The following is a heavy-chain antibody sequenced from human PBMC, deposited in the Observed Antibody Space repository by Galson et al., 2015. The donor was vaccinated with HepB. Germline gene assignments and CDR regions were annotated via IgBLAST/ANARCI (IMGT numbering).Heavy chain of an antibody. V-gene: IGHV3-73*01. D-gene: IGHD3-16*01. Sequence: SLRLSCAASRFPFSGSAIHWVRQASGKGLEWLGRIRSKADTYATVYAASVKGRFTISRDDSKNTAYLQMDSLKTEDTGVYFCARRSRTLGFDYWGQGTLVIVSS. CDR3: ARRSRTLGFDY. J-gene: IGHJ4*02. CDR1: RFPFSGSA. CDR2: IRSKADTYAT.